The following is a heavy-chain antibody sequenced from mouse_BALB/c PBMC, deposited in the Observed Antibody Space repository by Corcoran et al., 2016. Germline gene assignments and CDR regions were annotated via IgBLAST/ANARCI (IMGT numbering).Heavy chain of an antibody. J-gene: IGHJ3*01. CDR2: IDPANGNT. Sequence: EVQLQQSGAELVKPGASVKLSCTASGFNIKDTYMHWVKQRPEQGLEWIGRIDPANGNTKYDPKFQGKATITADTYSNTAYMQLISLPSADTACYYWASYPGWFAYWGQGTLVTVSA. CDR1: GFNIKDTY. V-gene: IGHV14-3*02. CDR3: ASYPGWFAY.